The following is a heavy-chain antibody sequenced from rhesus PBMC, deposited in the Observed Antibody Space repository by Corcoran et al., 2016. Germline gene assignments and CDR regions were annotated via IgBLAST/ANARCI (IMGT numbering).Heavy chain of an antibody. CDR3: ARGGVVATAYFDY. Sequence: VQLQESGPGLVKPSATLSLTCAVSGYSISSGYGWSWLRQPPGKGLEWIGYICGSSGSTNYNPSLKSRVTISKDTSKNQFALKLSAVTAADTAVYYCARGGVVATAYFDYWGQGVLVTVSS. J-gene: IGHJ4*01. CDR2: ICGSSGST. V-gene: IGHV4-127*01. CDR1: GYSISSGYG. D-gene: IGHD2-21*01.